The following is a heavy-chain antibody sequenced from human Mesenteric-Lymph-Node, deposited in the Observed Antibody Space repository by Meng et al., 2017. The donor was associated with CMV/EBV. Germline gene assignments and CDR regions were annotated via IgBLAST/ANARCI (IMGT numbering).Heavy chain of an antibody. D-gene: IGHD2-2*01. V-gene: IGHV5-51*01. CDR2: IYPGDSDT. Sequence: GESLKISCKGSGYSFTSYWIGWVRQMPGKGLEWMGTIYPGDSDTRYSPSFQGQVTISADKSISTAYLQWSSLKASDTAMYYCARQRGYCSSTNHCYYYYYGMDVWGQGTTVTVSS. J-gene: IGHJ6*02. CDR1: GYSFTSYW. CDR3: ARQRGYCSSTNHCYYYYYGMDV.